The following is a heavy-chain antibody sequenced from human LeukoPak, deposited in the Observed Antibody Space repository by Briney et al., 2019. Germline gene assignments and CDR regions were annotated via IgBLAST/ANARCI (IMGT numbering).Heavy chain of an antibody. D-gene: IGHD3-10*01. J-gene: IGHJ4*02. CDR3: ASTPGKLWFGELSR. Sequence: SVKVSCKASGGTFSNYAFNWVRQAPGQGLEWMGGIIPIFGSANYAQKFQGRVTITADESTSTAYMELSSLRSEDTAVYYCASTPGKLWFGELSRWGQGALVTVSS. V-gene: IGHV1-69*13. CDR2: IIPIFGSA. CDR1: GGTFSNYA.